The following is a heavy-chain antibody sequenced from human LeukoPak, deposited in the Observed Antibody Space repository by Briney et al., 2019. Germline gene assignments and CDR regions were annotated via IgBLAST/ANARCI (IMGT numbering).Heavy chain of an antibody. D-gene: IGHD3-22*01. Sequence: GGSLRLSCAASGFAFSIYSMNWVRQAPGKGLEWVSSISSSGTYINYADSVKGRFTISRDNAKNSLYLQMSSLRAEDTAVYYCATKGDSSGPLWGQGTLVTVSS. CDR3: ATKGDSSGPL. V-gene: IGHV3-21*06. J-gene: IGHJ4*02. CDR2: ISSSGTYI. CDR1: GFAFSIYS.